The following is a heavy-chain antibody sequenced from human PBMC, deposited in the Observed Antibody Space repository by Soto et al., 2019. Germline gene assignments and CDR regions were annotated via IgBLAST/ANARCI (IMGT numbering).Heavy chain of an antibody. D-gene: IGHD6-13*01. J-gene: IGHJ5*02. Sequence: PSETLSLTCTVSGGSISSSSYYWGWIRQPPGKGLEWIGSIYYSGSTYYNPSLKSRVTISVDTSKNQFSLKLSSVTAADTAVYYCARSYSSSWYGFLWFDPWGQGTLVTVSS. CDR3: ARSYSSSWYGFLWFDP. CDR2: IYYSGST. V-gene: IGHV4-39*01. CDR1: GGSISSSSYY.